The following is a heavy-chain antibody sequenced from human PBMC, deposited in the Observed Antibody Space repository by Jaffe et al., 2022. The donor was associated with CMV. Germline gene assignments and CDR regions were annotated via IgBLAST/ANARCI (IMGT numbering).Heavy chain of an antibody. CDR1: GFTFSSYW. Sequence: EVQLVESGGGLVQPGGSLRLSCAASGFTFSSYWMSWVRQAPGKGLEWVANIKQDGSEKYYVDSVKGRFTISRDNAKNSLYLQMNSLRAEDTAVYYCARDLSGARGTWFDYWGQGTLVTVSS. J-gene: IGHJ4*02. CDR3: ARDLSGARGTWFDY. D-gene: IGHD1-1*01. CDR2: IKQDGSEK. V-gene: IGHV3-7*03.